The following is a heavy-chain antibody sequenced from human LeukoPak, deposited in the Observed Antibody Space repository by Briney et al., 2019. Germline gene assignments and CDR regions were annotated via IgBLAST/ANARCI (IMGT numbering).Heavy chain of an antibody. J-gene: IGHJ4*02. CDR3: ARVMDYGGNRENFDY. CDR2: INPKSGGT. D-gene: IGHD4-23*01. CDR1: GYTFTAYY. Sequence: ASVKVSCKASGYTFTAYYMHWVRQAPGQGLEWMGWINPKSGGTNYGKKFQGRVTMTRDTSINTAYMELSRLRSDDKAVYYCARVMDYGGNRENFDYWGQGTLVTVSS. V-gene: IGHV1-2*02.